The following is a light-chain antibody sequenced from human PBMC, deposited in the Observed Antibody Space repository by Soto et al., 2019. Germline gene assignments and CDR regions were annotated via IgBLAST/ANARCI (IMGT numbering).Light chain of an antibody. CDR1: QSVSGSF. CDR2: GAS. V-gene: IGKV3-20*01. Sequence: EIGLTQSPGTLSLSPGERATLSCWASQSVSGSFLAWYQQKHGQAPRLLIYGASTRATGVPARFSGSGYGTDFNLTISSLEPEDFAVYYCQQYGSSSLTFGGGTKVDIK. J-gene: IGKJ4*01. CDR3: QQYGSSSLT.